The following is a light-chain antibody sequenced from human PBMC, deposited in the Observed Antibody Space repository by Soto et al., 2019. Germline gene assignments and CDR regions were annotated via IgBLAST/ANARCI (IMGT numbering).Light chain of an antibody. CDR3: QQRSYWPYLP. J-gene: IGKJ4*01. CDR2: DAS. CDR1: QSVSGY. Sequence: EIVLTQSPDTLSLSPGERATLSCRASQSVSGYLGWYQQKPGQAPRLLIYDASNRAYGVPARFRGSGSGANFPLTIASLVPEAFAVFYCQQRSYWPYLPFGGGNRV. V-gene: IGKV3-11*01.